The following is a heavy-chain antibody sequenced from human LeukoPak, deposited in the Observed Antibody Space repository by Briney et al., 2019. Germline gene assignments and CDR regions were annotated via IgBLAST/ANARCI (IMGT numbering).Heavy chain of an antibody. Sequence: GGSLRLSCAASGFTFSSYWMTWVRQAPGKGLEWVANIKQDGSEKYYVDSVKGRFTISRDNAKNSLYLQMNSLRAEDTAVYYCARKLSVVGVYYYYYMDVWGKGTTVTVSS. J-gene: IGHJ6*03. D-gene: IGHD1-26*01. CDR3: ARKLSVVGVYYYYYMDV. V-gene: IGHV3-7*01. CDR1: GFTFSSYW. CDR2: IKQDGSEK.